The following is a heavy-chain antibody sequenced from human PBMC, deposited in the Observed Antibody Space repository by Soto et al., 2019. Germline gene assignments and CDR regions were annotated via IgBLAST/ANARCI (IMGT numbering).Heavy chain of an antibody. CDR3: TGITWFRGMDV. J-gene: IGHJ6*02. Sequence: SQTLSLTCVISGDSVSSNSAGWNLIRQSPSRGLEWLGRTYYKSKWNNDYALSVKSRITINPDTSKNQFSLHLYSVTPEYTAVYYCTGITWFRGMDVWGQGTPVTVSS. D-gene: IGHD3-10*01. CDR2: TYYKSKWNN. V-gene: IGHV6-1*01. CDR1: GDSVSSNSAG.